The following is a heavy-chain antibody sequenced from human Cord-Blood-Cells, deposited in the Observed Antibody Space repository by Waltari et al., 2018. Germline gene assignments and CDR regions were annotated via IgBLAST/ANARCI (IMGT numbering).Heavy chain of an antibody. CDR2: ISGSGGST. J-gene: IGHJ4*02. V-gene: IGHV3-23*01. Sequence: EVQLLESGGGLVQPGGSLRLSCAASGFTFSGYALTWVRPAPGKGLEWVSAISGSGGSTYYADSVKGRFTISRDNSKNTLYLQMNSLRAEDTAVYYCAKGMIREQLVFDYWGQGTLVTVSS. CDR1: GFTFSGYA. CDR3: AKGMIREQLVFDY. D-gene: IGHD6-6*01.